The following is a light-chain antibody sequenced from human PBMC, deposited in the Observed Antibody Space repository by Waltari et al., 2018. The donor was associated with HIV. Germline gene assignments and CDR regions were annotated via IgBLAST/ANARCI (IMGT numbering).Light chain of an antibody. Sequence: EIVLTQSPGTLSLSPGERVTLSCRASQTVRSNNLAWYQQKPGQAPRLRIYDAFKRATGIPVRFSGSGSGTDFTLTISRLEPEDFAVYYCQQYGGSARTFGQGTKVEI. V-gene: IGKV3-20*01. J-gene: IGKJ1*01. CDR1: QTVRSNN. CDR2: DAF. CDR3: QQYGGSART.